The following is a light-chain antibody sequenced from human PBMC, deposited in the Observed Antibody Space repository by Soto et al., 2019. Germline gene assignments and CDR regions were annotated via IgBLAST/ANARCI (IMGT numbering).Light chain of an antibody. J-gene: IGLJ1*01. CDR2: DVS. CDR1: NSDVGGYNY. V-gene: IGLV2-14*01. CDR3: TSWTTSNSYL. Sequence: QSALTQPAAVSGSPAQSITISCTGTNSDVGGYNYVSWYQQHPGKAPKLMIFDVSNRPSGVSNRFSGSKSGNTASLTISGLQAEDEADYYCTSWTTSNSYLFGTGTKVTVL.